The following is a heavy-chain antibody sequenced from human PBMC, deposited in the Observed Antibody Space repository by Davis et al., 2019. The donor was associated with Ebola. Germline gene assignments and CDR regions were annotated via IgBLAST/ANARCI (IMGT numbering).Heavy chain of an antibody. J-gene: IGHJ3*02. V-gene: IGHV4-30-2*01. CDR1: GGSISSGGYS. D-gene: IGHD3-22*01. CDR3: ARAGDSSGYLGAFDI. Sequence: SETLSLTCAVSGGSISSGGYSWSWIRQPPGKGLEWIGYIYHSGSTYYNPSLKSRVTISVDRSKNQFSLKLSSVTAADTAVYYWARAGDSSGYLGAFDIWGQGTMVTVSS. CDR2: IYHSGST.